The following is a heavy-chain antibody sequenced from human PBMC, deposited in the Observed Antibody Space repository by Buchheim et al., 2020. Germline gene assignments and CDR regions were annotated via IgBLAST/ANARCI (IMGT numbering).Heavy chain of an antibody. CDR3: ARLGGYDEPSYYYYGMDV. V-gene: IGHV1-69*02. J-gene: IGHJ6*04. D-gene: IGHD5-12*01. Sequence: QVQLVQSGAEVKKPGSSVKVSCKASGGTFSSYTISWVRQAPGQGLEWMGRIIPILGIANYAQKFQGRVMTTADKSMSRAYLGMCSLRSEDTTVYYCARLGGYDEPSYYYYGMDVWGKGTT. CDR2: IIPILGIA. CDR1: GGTFSSYT.